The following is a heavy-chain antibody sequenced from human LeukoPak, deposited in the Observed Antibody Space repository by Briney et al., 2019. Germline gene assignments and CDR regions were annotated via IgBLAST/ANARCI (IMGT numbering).Heavy chain of an antibody. V-gene: IGHV3-7*01. CDR3: ARTYDSSGYPFDY. Sequence: GGSLRLSCAASGFSFSTYWMSWVRQAPGKGLEWVANIKQDGSETFYADSLRGRFTISRDNAKNSLYLQMNSLRAEDTAVYYCARTYDSSGYPFDYWGQGTLVTVSS. CDR2: IKQDGSET. D-gene: IGHD3-22*01. CDR1: GFSFSTYW. J-gene: IGHJ4*02.